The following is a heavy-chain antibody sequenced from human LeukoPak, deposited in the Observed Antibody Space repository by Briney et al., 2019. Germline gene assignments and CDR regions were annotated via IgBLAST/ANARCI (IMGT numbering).Heavy chain of an antibody. J-gene: IGHJ3*02. CDR1: GFTFSSYG. Sequence: GGSLRLSCAASGFTFSSYGMSWVRQAPGKGLEGVSSISSSSSYIYYADSVKGRFTISRDNDKNSLYLQMNRLRAEETAVYYCARGSVVTSSNDAFDIWGHATMVTVSS. CDR2: ISSSSSYI. D-gene: IGHD3-10*01. CDR3: ARGSVVTSSNDAFDI. V-gene: IGHV3-21*01.